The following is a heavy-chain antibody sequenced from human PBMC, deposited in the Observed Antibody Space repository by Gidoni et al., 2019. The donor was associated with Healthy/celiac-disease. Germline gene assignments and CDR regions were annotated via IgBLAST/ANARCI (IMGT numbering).Heavy chain of an antibody. V-gene: IGHV3-9*01. Sequence: SCAASGFTFDEYAMHWVRQAPGKGLGWVSGISWNSGSIGYADSVKGRFTISRDNAKNSLYLQMNSLRAEDTALYYCAKDVVPAAMLGLGAFDIWGQGTMVTVSS. J-gene: IGHJ3*02. D-gene: IGHD2-2*01. CDR3: AKDVVPAAMLGLGAFDI. CDR2: ISWNSGSI. CDR1: GFTFDEYA.